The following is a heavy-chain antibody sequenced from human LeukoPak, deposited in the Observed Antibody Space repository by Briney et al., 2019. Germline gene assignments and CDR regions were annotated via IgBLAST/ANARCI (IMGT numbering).Heavy chain of an antibody. CDR3: AGHHPRNTVDF. Sequence: SETLSLTCTVSGGSISSYYWSWIRQPPGKGLEWIAYISAIGSINYHPSLKSRVTISLDTSKNQFSLKLSSVTAADTAVYYCAGHHPRNTVDFWGQGTLVTVSS. D-gene: IGHD2/OR15-2a*01. CDR2: ISAIGSI. J-gene: IGHJ4*02. CDR1: GGSISSYY. V-gene: IGHV4-59*08.